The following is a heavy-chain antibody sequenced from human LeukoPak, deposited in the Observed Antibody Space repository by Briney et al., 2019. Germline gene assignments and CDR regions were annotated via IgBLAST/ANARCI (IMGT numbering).Heavy chain of an antibody. CDR2: ISGSGSST. D-gene: IGHD4-17*01. CDR1: GFTFSSYS. J-gene: IGHJ1*01. V-gene: IGHV3-23*01. Sequence: PGGSLRLSCAASGFTFSSYSMSWVRQAPGKGLEWVSAISGSGSSTYYADSVKGRFTISRDNSKNTLYLQMNSLRAEDTAVYYGAKVSRNGDYDFYIWGQGTVVTVSS. CDR3: AKVSRNGDYDFYI.